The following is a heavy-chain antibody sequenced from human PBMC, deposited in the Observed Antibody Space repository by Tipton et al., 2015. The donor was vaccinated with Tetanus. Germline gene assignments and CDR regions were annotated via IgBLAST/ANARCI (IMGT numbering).Heavy chain of an antibody. V-gene: IGHV4-61*01. D-gene: IGHD4-17*01. CDR3: ARETTVTTGDYYYGMDV. CDR1: GGSVSSGSYY. J-gene: IGHJ6*02. CDR2: IYYSGST. Sequence: TLSLTCTVSGGSVSSGSYYWSWIRQPPGKGLEWIGYIYYSGSTNYNPSLKSRVTISVDTSKNQFSLKLSSVTAADTAVYYCARETTVTTGDYYYGMDVWGQGTTVAVSS.